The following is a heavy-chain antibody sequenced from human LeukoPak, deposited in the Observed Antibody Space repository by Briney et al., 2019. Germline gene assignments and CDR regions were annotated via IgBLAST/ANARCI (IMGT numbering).Heavy chain of an antibody. CDR3: AREAGGDNYYDSSGYFFDY. CDR2: INPNSGGT. J-gene: IGHJ4*02. D-gene: IGHD3-22*01. CDR1: GYTFTGYY. V-gene: IGHV1-2*02. Sequence: ASVKVSRKASGYTFTGYYMHWVRQAPGQGLEWMGWINPNSGGTHYAQKFQGRVTMTRDTSISTAYMDLSRLRSDDTAVYYCAREAGGDNYYDSSGYFFDYWGQGTLVTVSS.